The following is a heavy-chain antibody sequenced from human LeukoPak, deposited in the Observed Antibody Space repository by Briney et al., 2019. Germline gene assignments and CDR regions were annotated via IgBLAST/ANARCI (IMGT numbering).Heavy chain of an antibody. CDR2: IYYSGST. J-gene: IGHJ6*04. Sequence: SETLSLTCTVSGGSVSSGSYYWSWIRQPPGKGLEWIGYIYYSGSTNYNPSLKSRVTISVDTSKNQFSLKLSSVTAADTAVYYCASNYYYYGSGSYGPGYPYYYYYGMDVWGKGTTVTVSS. CDR1: GGSVSSGSYY. D-gene: IGHD3-10*01. V-gene: IGHV4-61*01. CDR3: ASNYYYYGSGSYGPGYPYYYYYGMDV.